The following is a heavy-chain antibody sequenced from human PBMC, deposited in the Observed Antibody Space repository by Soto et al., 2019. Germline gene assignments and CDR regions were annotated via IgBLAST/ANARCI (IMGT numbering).Heavy chain of an antibody. V-gene: IGHV4-30-2*01. Sequence: QLQLQESGSGLVKPSQTLSLTCAVSVGSISSGGYSWSWLRQPPGKGLEWIGYIYHGESTYYNPSLKSRVTISVDRSKNQFSLKLSSVTAADTAVYYCARAEGGIFDCWGQGNLLTVSS. CDR2: IYHGEST. J-gene: IGHJ4*02. CDR1: VGSISSGGYS. CDR3: ARAEGGIFDC.